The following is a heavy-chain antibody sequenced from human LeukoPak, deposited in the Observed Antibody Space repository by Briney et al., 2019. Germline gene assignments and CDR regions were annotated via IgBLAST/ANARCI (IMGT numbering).Heavy chain of an antibody. CDR3: ARDAPQVPAAGVLAS. CDR1: GFTVSDSY. D-gene: IGHD6-13*01. Sequence: GGSLRLSCAASGFTVSDSYMSWVRQAPGKGLEWVSVMYSRGDTYYANSVKGRFTFSRDISKNTLYLQMNGLRTEDTAIYYCARDAPQVPAAGVLASWGQGTLVIVSS. V-gene: IGHV3-53*01. CDR2: MYSRGDT. J-gene: IGHJ5*02.